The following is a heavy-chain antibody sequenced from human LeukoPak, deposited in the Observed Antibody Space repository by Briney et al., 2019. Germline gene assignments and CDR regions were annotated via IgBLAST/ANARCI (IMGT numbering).Heavy chain of an antibody. CDR1: GGSISSYY. CDR2: INHSGST. Sequence: NSSETLSLTCTVSGGSISSYYWSWIRQPAGKGLEWIGEINHSGSTNYNPSLKSRVTISVDTSKNQFSLKLSSVTAADTAVYYCARGRPMKSVTYYYDSSGYYLPFAYWGQGTLVTVSS. J-gene: IGHJ4*02. CDR3: ARGRPMKSVTYYYDSSGYYLPFAY. V-gene: IGHV4-34*01. D-gene: IGHD3-22*01.